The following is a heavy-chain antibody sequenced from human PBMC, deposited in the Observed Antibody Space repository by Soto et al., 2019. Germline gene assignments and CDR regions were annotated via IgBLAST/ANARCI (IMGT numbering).Heavy chain of an antibody. CDR2: ISYDGSNK. V-gene: IGHV3-30-3*01. CDR3: ARVGYNWNYGWLTYYYYGMDV. CDR1: GFTCSSYA. Sequence: PGGSLRLSCAASGFTCSSYAMHWVRQAPGKGLKWVAVISYDGSNKYYADYVKGRFTISRDNSKNTLYLQMNSLRAEDTAVYYCARVGYNWNYGWLTYYYYGMDVWGQGTTVTVSS. J-gene: IGHJ6*02. D-gene: IGHD1-7*01.